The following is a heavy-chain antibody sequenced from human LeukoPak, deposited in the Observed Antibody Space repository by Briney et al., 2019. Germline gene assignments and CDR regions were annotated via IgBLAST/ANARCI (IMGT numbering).Heavy chain of an antibody. CDR3: ARDSTSSSIHL. V-gene: IGHV4-59*01. Sequence: SETLSLTCTVSGGSISSYYCSWIRQPPGKGLEWIGYIYDSGSTYYNPPLKSRVTISVDTSKNQFSLKLSSVTAADTAVYYCARDSTSSSIHLWGQGTLVTVSS. CDR2: IYDSGST. CDR1: GGSISSYY. D-gene: IGHD6-13*01. J-gene: IGHJ4*02.